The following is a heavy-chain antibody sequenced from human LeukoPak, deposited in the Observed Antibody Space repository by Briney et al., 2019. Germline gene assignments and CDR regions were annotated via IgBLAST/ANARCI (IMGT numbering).Heavy chain of an antibody. Sequence: SETLSLTCSVSGGSITKNGYYWGWIRQSPETGLEWIGSMHYSGSTYYNPSLNSRVTISVDTSKNQFSLKLTSVTAADTAVYYCARAPTPYDSSGYYTDYWGQGTLVTVSS. D-gene: IGHD3-22*01. J-gene: IGHJ4*02. V-gene: IGHV4-39*07. CDR1: GGSITKNGYY. CDR2: MHYSGST. CDR3: ARAPTPYDSSGYYTDY.